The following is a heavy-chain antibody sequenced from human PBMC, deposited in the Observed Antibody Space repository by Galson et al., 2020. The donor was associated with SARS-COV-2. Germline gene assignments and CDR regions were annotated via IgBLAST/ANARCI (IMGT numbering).Heavy chain of an antibody. CDR2: LIPILGIA. J-gene: IGHJ4*02. Sequence: SVKVSCKASGGTFSSYAISWVRQAPGQGLEWMGRLIPILGIANYAQKFQGRVTITADKSTSTAYMELSSLRSEDTAVYYCARASTYCGGDCPFDYWGQGTLVTVSS. V-gene: IGHV1-69*04. D-gene: IGHD2-21*02. CDR1: GGTFSSYA. CDR3: ARASTYCGGDCPFDY.